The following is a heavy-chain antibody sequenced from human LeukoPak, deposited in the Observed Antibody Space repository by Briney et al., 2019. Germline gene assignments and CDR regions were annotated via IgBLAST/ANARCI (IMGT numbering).Heavy chain of an antibody. CDR2: ISGSGGST. V-gene: IGHV3-23*01. CDR1: GFTFSSYA. J-gene: IGHJ6*02. D-gene: IGHD6-19*01. Sequence: GGSLRLSCAASGFTFSSYAMSWVRQAPGKGLEWVSAISGSGGSTYYADSVKGRFTVSRDNSKNTLYLQMNSLRAEDTAVYYCAKEVRSGWYYYYYGMDVWGQGTTVTVSS. CDR3: AKEVRSGWYYYYYGMDV.